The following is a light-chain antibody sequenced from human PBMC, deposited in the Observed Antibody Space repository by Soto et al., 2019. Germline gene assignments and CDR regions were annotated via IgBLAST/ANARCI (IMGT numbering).Light chain of an antibody. CDR3: QQYGSSPST. Sequence: EIVLTQSPGTVSFAPWGRSTLSFVASQSVSSSYLAWYQQKPGQAPRLLIYGASSRATGIPDRFSGSGSGTDFTLTISRLEPEDFAVYYCQQYGSSPSTFGQGTRLEIK. CDR1: QSVSSSY. J-gene: IGKJ5*01. CDR2: GAS. V-gene: IGKV3-20*01.